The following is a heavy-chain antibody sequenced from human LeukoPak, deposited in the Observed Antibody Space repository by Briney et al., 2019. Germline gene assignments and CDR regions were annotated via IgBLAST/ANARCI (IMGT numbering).Heavy chain of an antibody. D-gene: IGHD3-10*01. Sequence: SETLSLTCTVSGGSISSYYWSWIRQPPGKGLEWIEYIYYSGSTNYNPSLKSRVTISVDTSKNQFSLKLSSVTAADTAVYYCARSGERSRDFQHWGQGTLVTVSS. J-gene: IGHJ1*01. CDR2: IYYSGST. CDR1: GGSISSYY. V-gene: IGHV4-59*01. CDR3: ARSGERSRDFQH.